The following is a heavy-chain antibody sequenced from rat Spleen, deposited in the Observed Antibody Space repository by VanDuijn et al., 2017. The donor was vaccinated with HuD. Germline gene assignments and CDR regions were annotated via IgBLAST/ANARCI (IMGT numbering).Heavy chain of an antibody. CDR2: INYDGSST. CDR3: ARGSYFDY. CDR1: GFAFNDYY. V-gene: IGHV5-29*01. J-gene: IGHJ2*01. Sequence: EVQLVESDGGLVQPGRSLKLSCAASGFAFNDYYMAWVRQAPTKGLEWVATINYDGSSTNYRDSVKGRFTISRDNAKSTLYLQMDSLRSEDTATYYCARGSYFDYWGQGVMVTVSS.